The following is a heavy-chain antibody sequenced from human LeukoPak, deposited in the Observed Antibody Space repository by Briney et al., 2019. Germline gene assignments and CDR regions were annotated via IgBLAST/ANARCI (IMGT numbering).Heavy chain of an antibody. V-gene: IGHV3-66*04. CDR2: LHSGGRT. Sequence: GGSLRLSCAASGFIVNSNFMSWVRQAPGKGPEWVSVLHSGGRTQYADSVNGRFTISKDSSKNTVYLQMNRLRAEDTAVYYCARHERGLIRGYYFVDWGQGTLAIVSS. D-gene: IGHD3-10*01. CDR3: ARHERGLIRGYYFVD. CDR1: GFIVNSNF. J-gene: IGHJ4*02.